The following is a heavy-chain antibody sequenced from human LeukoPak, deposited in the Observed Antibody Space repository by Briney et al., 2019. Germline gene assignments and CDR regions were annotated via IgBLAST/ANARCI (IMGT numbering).Heavy chain of an antibody. CDR1: GGSISSYY. V-gene: IGHV4-59*01. J-gene: IGHJ4*02. D-gene: IGHD4-23*01. CDR3: AGDHYGGNPY. CDR2: IYYSGST. Sequence: PSETLSLTCTVSGGSISSYYWSWIRQPPGKGLEWIGYIYYSGSTNYNPSLKSRVTISVDTSKNQFSLKLSSVTAADTAVYYCAGDHYGGNPYWGQGTLVTVSS.